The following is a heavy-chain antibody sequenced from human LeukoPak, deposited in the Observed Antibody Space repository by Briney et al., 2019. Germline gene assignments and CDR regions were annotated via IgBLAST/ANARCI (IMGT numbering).Heavy chain of an antibody. CDR2: IDWDDDK. Sequence: SGPALVKPTQTLTLTCTFSGFSLSTSGMCVSWIRQPPGKALEWLARIDWDDDKYYSTSLKTRLTISKDTSKNQVVLTMTNMDPVDTATYYCARMRGRIAARPDPEDYYYYMDVWGKGTTVTVSS. CDR3: ARMRGRIAARPDPEDYYYYMDV. V-gene: IGHV2-70*11. D-gene: IGHD6-6*01. CDR1: GFSLSTSGMC. J-gene: IGHJ6*03.